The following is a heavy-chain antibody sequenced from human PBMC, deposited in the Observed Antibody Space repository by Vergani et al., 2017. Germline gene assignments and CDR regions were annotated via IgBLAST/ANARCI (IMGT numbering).Heavy chain of an antibody. J-gene: IGHJ6*02. V-gene: IGHV3-11*06. CDR1: GFTFSDYY. CDR2: ISSSSSYT. CDR3: ARDNEVGATTWGDGMDV. D-gene: IGHD1-26*01. Sequence: VQLVESGGGLVKPGGSLRLSCAASGFTFSDYYMSWIRQAPGKGLEWVSYISSSSSYTNYADSVKGRFTISRDNAKNSLYLQMNSLRAEDTAVYYCARDNEVGATTWGDGMDVWGQGTTVTVSS.